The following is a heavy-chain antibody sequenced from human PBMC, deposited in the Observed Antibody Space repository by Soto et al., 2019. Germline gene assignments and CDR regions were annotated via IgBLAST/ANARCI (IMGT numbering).Heavy chain of an antibody. V-gene: IGHV4-31*03. CDR1: GGSISSGGYY. Sequence: QVQLQESGPGLVKPSQTLSLTCTVSGGSISSGGYYWSWIRQHPGKGLEWIGYSYYSGSTYYNPSLMSRVTISVDPSKNQYPLKLSYVTAADTAVYYCAREAPGIGNDAFDIWGQGTMVPVSS. D-gene: IGHD6-13*01. CDR2: SYYSGST. CDR3: AREAPGIGNDAFDI. J-gene: IGHJ3*02.